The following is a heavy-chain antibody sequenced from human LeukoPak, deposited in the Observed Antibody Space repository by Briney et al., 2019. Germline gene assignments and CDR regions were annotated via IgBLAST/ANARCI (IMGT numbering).Heavy chain of an antibody. CDR1: GGSISSGHW. Sequence: PSETLFLTCGVSGGSISSGHWWRWVRQPPGKGLEWIGEIDHSGSTKYKPSLMSRVTISVDKSKNQFSLKLSSVTAADTGVYYCARVHKYCSGTSCYRFDPWGQGTLVTVSS. V-gene: IGHV4/OR15-8*01. CDR2: IDHSGST. J-gene: IGHJ5*02. D-gene: IGHD2-2*01. CDR3: ARVHKYCSGTSCYRFDP.